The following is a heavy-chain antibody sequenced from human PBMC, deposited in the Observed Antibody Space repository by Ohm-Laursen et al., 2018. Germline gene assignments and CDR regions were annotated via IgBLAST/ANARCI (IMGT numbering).Heavy chain of an antibody. CDR2: IDWDDDK. J-gene: IGHJ4*02. D-gene: IGHD1-26*01. Sequence: TQTLTLTCTFSGFSLSTSGMRVSWIRQPPGKALEWLARIDWDDDKYYSTSLKTRLTISKDTSKNQVVLTMTNMDPVDTATYYCARGGSHCQYFDYWGQGTLVTVSS. CDR1: GFSLSTSGMR. CDR3: ARGGSHCQYFDY. V-gene: IGHV2-70*04.